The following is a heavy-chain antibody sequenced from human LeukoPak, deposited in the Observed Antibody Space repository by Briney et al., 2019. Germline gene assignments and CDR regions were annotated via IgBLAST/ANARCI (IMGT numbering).Heavy chain of an antibody. Sequence: ASVKVSCKASGYTFTGYYMHWVRQAPGQGLEWMGWINPNSGGTNYAQKFQGWVTMTRDTSISTAYMELSRLRSDDTAVYYCARGPNLAVAGHYYYYYGTDVWGKGTTVTVSS. CDR2: INPNSGGT. CDR1: GYTFTGYY. J-gene: IGHJ6*04. D-gene: IGHD6-19*01. CDR3: ARGPNLAVAGHYYYYYGTDV. V-gene: IGHV1-2*04.